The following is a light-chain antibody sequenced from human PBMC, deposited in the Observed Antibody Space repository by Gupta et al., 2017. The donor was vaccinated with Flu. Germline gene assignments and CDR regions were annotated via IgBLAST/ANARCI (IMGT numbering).Light chain of an antibody. CDR1: SGGLGGYNY. Sequence: SCWTGTSGGLGGYNYVSWYQQHPGTAPKLMICDVSNRPSGVSDRFSGSKSGNTASLTISGLQAEDEADYYCTSYKDSSTLWVFGGGTKLTVL. CDR3: TSYKDSSTLWV. V-gene: IGLV2-14*04. J-gene: IGLJ3*02. CDR2: DVS.